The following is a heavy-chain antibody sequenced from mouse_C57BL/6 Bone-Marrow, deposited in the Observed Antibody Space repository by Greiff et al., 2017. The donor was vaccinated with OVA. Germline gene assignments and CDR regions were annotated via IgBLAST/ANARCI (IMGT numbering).Heavy chain of an antibody. V-gene: IGHV1-76*01. CDR2: IYPGSGIT. CDR3: ARADYYGSSYDAMDY. D-gene: IGHD1-1*01. J-gene: IGHJ4*01. CDR1: GYTFTDYY. Sequence: QVQLQQSGAELVRPGASVKLSCKASGYTFTDYYINWVKQRPGQGLEWIARIYPGSGITYYNEKFKGKATLTAEKSSSTAYMQLSSLTSEDSAVYFCARADYYGSSYDAMDYWGQGTSVTVSS.